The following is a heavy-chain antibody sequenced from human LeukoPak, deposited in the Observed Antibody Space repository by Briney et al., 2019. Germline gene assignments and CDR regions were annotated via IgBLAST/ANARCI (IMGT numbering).Heavy chain of an antibody. J-gene: IGHJ6*02. Sequence: GESLKISCKGSGYSFTSYWIGWVRQMPGKGLEWMGIIYPGDSDTRNSPSFQGQVTISADKSISTAYLQWSSLKASDTAMYYCARLVGGSGSYGGYYYGMDVWGQGTTVTVSS. D-gene: IGHD3-10*01. CDR3: ARLVGGSGSYGGYYYGMDV. CDR2: IYPGDSDT. CDR1: GYSFTSYW. V-gene: IGHV5-51*01.